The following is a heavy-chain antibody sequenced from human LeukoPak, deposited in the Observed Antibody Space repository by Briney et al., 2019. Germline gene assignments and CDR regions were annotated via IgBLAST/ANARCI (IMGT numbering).Heavy chain of an antibody. CDR2: ISSSGSTI. V-gene: IGHV3-48*03. CDR3: ARGRLQYFY. J-gene: IGHJ4*02. CDR1: GFTFSSHE. Sequence: GGSLRLLCAACGFTFSSHEMIWVRQAPGKAMEWVSYISSSGSTIYYAVSVKARFTNSRHNANNSLYLQMNRLRAEDTAVDYCARGRLQYFYWGQGTLVTVSS. D-gene: IGHD4-11*01.